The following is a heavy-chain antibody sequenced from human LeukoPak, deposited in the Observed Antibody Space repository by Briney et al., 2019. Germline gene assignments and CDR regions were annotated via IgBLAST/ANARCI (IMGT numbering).Heavy chain of an antibody. CDR1: RFTVSSNY. D-gene: IGHD2-2*01. CDR2: IYSGGST. CDR3: ARDRPPVYCSSTSCYLDY. Sequence: PGGSLRLSCAASRFTVSSNYMSWVRQAPGKGLEWVSVIYSGGSTYYADSVKGRFTISRDNSKNTLYLQMNSLRAGDTAVYYCARDRPPVYCSSTSCYLDYWGQGTLVTVSS. V-gene: IGHV3-66*02. J-gene: IGHJ4*02.